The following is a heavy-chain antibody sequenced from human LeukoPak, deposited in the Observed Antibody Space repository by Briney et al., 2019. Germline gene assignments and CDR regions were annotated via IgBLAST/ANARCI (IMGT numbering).Heavy chain of an antibody. Sequence: ASVKVSCKASGYTFTSYGISWVRQAPGQGLEWMGWISAYNGNTNYAQKLQGRVTMTTDTSTSTAYMELRSLRSDDTAVYYCARVVLRYFDWLFLPYYFDYWAREPWSPSPQ. J-gene: IGHJ4*02. D-gene: IGHD3-9*01. V-gene: IGHV1-18*01. CDR2: ISAYNGNT. CDR3: ARVVLRYFDWLFLPYYFDY. CDR1: GYTFTSYG.